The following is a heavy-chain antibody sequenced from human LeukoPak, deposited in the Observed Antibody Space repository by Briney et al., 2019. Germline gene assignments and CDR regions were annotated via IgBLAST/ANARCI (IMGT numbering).Heavy chain of an antibody. CDR2: IYYSGST. V-gene: IGHV4-59*01. Sequence: PSETLSLTCTVSGASIRSYYWSWIRQPPGKGLEWIGYIYYSGSTNYSPSLKSRLTISVDTSKNQFSLKLSSVTAADTAVYYCARTYGSSGLGYFDLWGRGTLVTVSS. CDR3: ARTYGSSGLGYFDL. D-gene: IGHD6-13*01. J-gene: IGHJ2*01. CDR1: GASIRSYY.